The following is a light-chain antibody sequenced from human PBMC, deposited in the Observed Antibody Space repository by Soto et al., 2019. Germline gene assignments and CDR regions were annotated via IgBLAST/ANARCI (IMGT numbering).Light chain of an antibody. CDR2: YDS. CDR1: NDGSRS. CDR3: QVWEATGDQVV. J-gene: IGLJ2*01. V-gene: IGLV3-21*01. Sequence: SYELTQPPSVSVAPGETARISCGGNNDGSRSVHWYQQKPGQAPFLVTYYDSDRPSGIPERFSGSNSGNTATLIISRVEAGDEADYYCQVWEATGDQVVFGGGTKLTVL.